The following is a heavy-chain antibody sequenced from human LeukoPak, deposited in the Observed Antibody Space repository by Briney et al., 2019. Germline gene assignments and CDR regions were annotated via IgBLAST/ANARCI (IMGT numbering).Heavy chain of an antibody. D-gene: IGHD2-21*01. Sequence: SETLSLTCTASGDSITYYHWTWIRQPPGKALEWIGDIYPGGTTRYNPSLRSRTTISVDTSKNQFSLMLGSVTAADTALYYCARHVAHTSKIDYWGQGTLVTVSS. CDR2: IYPGGTT. V-gene: IGHV4-4*09. J-gene: IGHJ4*02. CDR3: ARHVAHTSKIDY. CDR1: GDSITYYH.